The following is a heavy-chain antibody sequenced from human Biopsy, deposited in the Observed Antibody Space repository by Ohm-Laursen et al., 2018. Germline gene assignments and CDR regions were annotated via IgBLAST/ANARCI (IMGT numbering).Heavy chain of an antibody. D-gene: IGHD1-14*01. CDR2: IDVSGYNT. CDR1: GFTFHTYA. CDR3: VEQWGGYNFDS. J-gene: IGHJ5*01. V-gene: IGHV3-23*01. Sequence: SLRLSCSASGFTFHTYAMNWVRQAPGKGLEWVAHIDVSGYNTYYADSVRGRFTISRDNSKQMVHLEINSLTADDTAVYYCVEQWGGYNFDSWGQGTLVTVSS.